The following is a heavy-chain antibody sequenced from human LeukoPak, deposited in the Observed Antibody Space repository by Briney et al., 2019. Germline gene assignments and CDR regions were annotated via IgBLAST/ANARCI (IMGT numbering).Heavy chain of an antibody. J-gene: IGHJ4*02. CDR2: IYSGGST. V-gene: IGHV3-53*01. CDR1: GFTVNYNY. D-gene: IGHD6-19*01. Sequence: GESLRLSCAASGFTVNYNYMSWVRQAPGKGLEWVSVIYSGGSTYYADSVKGRFTISRDNSKNTLYLQMNSLRAEDTAVYYCARGYSSGWYGGYWGQGTLVTVSS. CDR3: ARGYSSGWYGGY.